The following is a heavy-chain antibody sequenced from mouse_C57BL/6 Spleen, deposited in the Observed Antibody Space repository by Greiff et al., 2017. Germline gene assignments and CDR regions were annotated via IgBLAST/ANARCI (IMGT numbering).Heavy chain of an antibody. CDR1: GYSITSGYY. Sequence: EVHLVESGPGLVKPSQSLSLTCSVTGYSITSGYYWNWIRQFPGNNLEWMGYISYDGSNNYNPSLKNRIPITRDTSKNQFFLKLNSVTPEDTATYYCAREDDGYGGNFDYWGQGTTLTVSS. J-gene: IGHJ2*01. V-gene: IGHV3-6*01. CDR3: AREDDGYGGNFDY. CDR2: ISYDGSN. D-gene: IGHD2-3*01.